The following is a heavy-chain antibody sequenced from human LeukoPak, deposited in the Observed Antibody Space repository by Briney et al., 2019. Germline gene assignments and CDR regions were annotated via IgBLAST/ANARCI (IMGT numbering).Heavy chain of an antibody. J-gene: IGHJ5*02. V-gene: IGHV3-7*01. CDR2: IKQDGSEK. Sequence: GGSLRLSCVASGFSVSSYGMSWVRQAPGKGLEWVANIKQDGSEKYYVDSVKGRFTISRDNAKNSLYPQMNSLGAEDTAVYYCARKGLFGGRVSWFDPWGQGTLVTVSS. CDR1: GFSVSSYG. CDR3: ARKGLFGGRVSWFDP. D-gene: IGHD3-3*01.